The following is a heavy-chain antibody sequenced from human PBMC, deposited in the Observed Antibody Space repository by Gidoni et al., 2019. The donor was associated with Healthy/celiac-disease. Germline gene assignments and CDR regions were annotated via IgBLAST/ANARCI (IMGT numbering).Heavy chain of an antibody. D-gene: IGHD2-15*01. CDR3: TTGWWGCSGGSCYFDY. J-gene: IGHJ4*02. CDR1: GFTFSNAW. CDR2: IKSKTDGGTT. Sequence: EVQLVESGGGLVKPGGSLRLSCAASGFTFSNAWMSWVRQAPGKGLEWVGRIKSKTDGGTTDYAAPVKGRFTISRDDSKNTLYLQMNSLKTEDTAVYYCTTGWWGCSGGSCYFDYWGQGTLVTVSS. V-gene: IGHV3-15*01.